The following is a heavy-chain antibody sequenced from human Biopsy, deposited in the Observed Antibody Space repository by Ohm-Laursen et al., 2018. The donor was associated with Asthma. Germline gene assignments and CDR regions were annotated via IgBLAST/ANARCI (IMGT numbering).Heavy chain of an antibody. D-gene: IGHD6-19*01. V-gene: IGHV3-53*01. CDR2: IYSGGTS. J-gene: IGHJ4*02. CDR1: GFAVSRDY. Sequence: SLRLSCAASGFAVSRDYMFWVRQAPGKGLEWVSVIYSGGTSHTADSVRGRFTISRDYSKNTPHLQTHSLRVEDTAVYYCARGDSSGWSHYYFDYWGQGTLVTVSS. CDR3: ARGDSSGWSHYYFDY.